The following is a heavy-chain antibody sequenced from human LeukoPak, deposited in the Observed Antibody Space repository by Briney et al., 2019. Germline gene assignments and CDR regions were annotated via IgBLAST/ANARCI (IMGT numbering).Heavy chain of an antibody. J-gene: IGHJ5*02. CDR3: ARMTYSDTSVNWFDP. D-gene: IGHD3-22*01. CDR1: GYTLTEVS. CDR2: FDPEDGET. Sequence: GASVKVSCKVSGYTLTEVSIHWVRQAPGKGLEWMGGFDPEDGETIYAQKFQGRVTITRNTSISTAYMELSSLRSEDTAVYYCARMTYSDTSVNWFDPWGQGTLVTVSS. V-gene: IGHV1-24*01.